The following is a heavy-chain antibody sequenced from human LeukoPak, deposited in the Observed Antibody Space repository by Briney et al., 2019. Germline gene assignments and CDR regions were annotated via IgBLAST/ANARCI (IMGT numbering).Heavy chain of an antibody. CDR3: AKDSLTMIVVVIFDV. Sequence: GGSLRLSCEASGFTFGSYAMYWVRQAPGKGLEWVAGIFGSGGSAHYADSAKGRFTISRDNSKNTVYLQINSLRAEDTAVYYCAKDSLTMIVVVIFDVWGQGTTVTVSS. V-gene: IGHV3-23*01. CDR2: IFGSGGSA. J-gene: IGHJ6*02. D-gene: IGHD3-22*01. CDR1: GFTFGSYA.